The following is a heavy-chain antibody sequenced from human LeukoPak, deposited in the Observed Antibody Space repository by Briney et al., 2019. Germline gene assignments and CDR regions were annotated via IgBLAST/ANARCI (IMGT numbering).Heavy chain of an antibody. CDR2: IYYSGST. J-gene: IGHJ6*02. CDR3: ARHGQRPPYYYYGMDV. Sequence: SETLSLTCTVSGGSISSYYWSWIRQPPGKGLEWIGYIYYSGSTNYNPSLKSRVTISVDTSKNQFSLKLSSVTAADTAVYYCARHGQRPPYYYYGMDVWGQGTTVTVSS. CDR1: GGSISSYY. V-gene: IGHV4-59*08. D-gene: IGHD2-2*01.